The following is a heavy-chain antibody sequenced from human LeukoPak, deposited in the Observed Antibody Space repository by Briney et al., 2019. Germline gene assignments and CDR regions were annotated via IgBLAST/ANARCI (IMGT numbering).Heavy chain of an antibody. Sequence: GGSLRLSCVASGFTFSSYWMHWVRQDPRKGLVWVSRINGDGRNINYADSVEGRFTISRDNAKNSVSLQMNSLRVTDTAVYYCARDNSPIDYWGQGTLVTVSS. CDR2: INGDGRNI. CDR3: ARDNSPIDY. J-gene: IGHJ4*02. D-gene: IGHD4-11*01. CDR1: GFTFSSYW. V-gene: IGHV3-74*01.